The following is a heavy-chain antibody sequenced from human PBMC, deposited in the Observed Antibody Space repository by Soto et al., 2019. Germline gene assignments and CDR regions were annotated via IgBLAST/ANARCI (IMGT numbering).Heavy chain of an antibody. Sequence: GGSLRLSCAASGFALKTYTMNWVRQAPGKGLEWVSSISGGGTYIYYADSLKGRFTIARDNARNSLYLQMNSLRAEDTALYYCAREGCSGGRCNLLDRWGQRTTDTGSS. V-gene: IGHV3-21*01. D-gene: IGHD2-15*01. J-gene: IGHJ6*02. CDR2: ISGGGTYI. CDR3: AREGCSGGRCNLLDR. CDR1: GFALKTYT.